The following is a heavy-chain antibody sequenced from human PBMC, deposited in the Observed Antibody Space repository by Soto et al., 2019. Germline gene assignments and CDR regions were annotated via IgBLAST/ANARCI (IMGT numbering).Heavy chain of an antibody. CDR3: AREHYYCMDV. CDR1: GFTFSNYE. J-gene: IGHJ6*02. Sequence: EVQLVESGGGLVQPGGSLRLYCAASGFTFSNYEVNWVRQAPGKGLEWVSYISSSGSTIYYADSVKGRFTISRDNAKNSLYLQINSLRAEDTAVYYCAREHYYCMDVWGQGTTVTVSS. V-gene: IGHV3-48*03. CDR2: ISSSGSTI.